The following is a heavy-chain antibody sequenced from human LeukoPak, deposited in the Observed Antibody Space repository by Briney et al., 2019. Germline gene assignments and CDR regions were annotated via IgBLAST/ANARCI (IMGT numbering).Heavy chain of an antibody. CDR2: IKQDGSEK. V-gene: IGHV3-7*01. CDR3: ARVWFGELLPNEIDY. CDR1: GFTFSSYW. Sequence: GGSLRLSCAASGFTFSSYWMSWVRQAPGKGLEWVANIKQDGSEKYYVDSVKGRFTISRGNAKNSLYLQMNSLRAEDTAVYYCARVWFGELLPNEIDYWGQGTLVTVSS. J-gene: IGHJ4*02. D-gene: IGHD3-10*01.